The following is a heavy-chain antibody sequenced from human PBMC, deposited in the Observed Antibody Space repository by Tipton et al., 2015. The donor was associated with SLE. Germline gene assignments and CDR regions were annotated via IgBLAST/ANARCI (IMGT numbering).Heavy chain of an antibody. CDR2: IYTSGST. V-gene: IGHV4-4*07. CDR3: ARDEIDYYDSSGYYYGAFDI. D-gene: IGHD3-22*01. J-gene: IGHJ3*02. CDR1: GGSISSYY. Sequence: TLSLTCTVSGGSISSYYWSWIRQPAGKGLEWIGRIYTSGSTNYNPSLKSRVTMSVDTSKTQFSLKLSSVTATDTAVYYCARDEIDYYDSSGYYYGAFDIWGQGTMVTVSS.